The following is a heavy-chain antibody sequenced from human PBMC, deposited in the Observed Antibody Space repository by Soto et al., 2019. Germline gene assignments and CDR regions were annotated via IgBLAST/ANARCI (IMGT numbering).Heavy chain of an antibody. CDR1: GLTFSNYA. J-gene: IGHJ4*02. CDR3: ARDRFRSSSSFFDD. CDR2: ISYDGSNK. Sequence: GGSLRLSCVASGLTFSNYAMHWVRQAPGKGLEWVAIISYDGSNKYYADYVKGRFTISRDNSQNTLSVQMNSLRPEDTAVYYCARDRFRSSSSFFDDWGQGTLVTVSS. D-gene: IGHD6-6*01. V-gene: IGHV3-30-3*01.